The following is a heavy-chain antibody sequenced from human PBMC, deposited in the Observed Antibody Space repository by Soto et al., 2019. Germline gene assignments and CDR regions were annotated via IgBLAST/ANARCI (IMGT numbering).Heavy chain of an antibody. J-gene: IGHJ6*02. CDR3: ARGSGSNHYYYYGMDV. V-gene: IGHV4-39*07. D-gene: IGHD3-10*01. CDR2: FYYSGST. Sequence: SETLSLTCTVSGGSISSTNYFRGWIRQPPGKGLEWIGYFYYSGSTYYNPSLKSRVTISVDTSKNQFSLKLSSVTAADTAVYYCARGSGSNHYYYYGMDVWGQGTTVNVSS. CDR1: GGSISSTNYF.